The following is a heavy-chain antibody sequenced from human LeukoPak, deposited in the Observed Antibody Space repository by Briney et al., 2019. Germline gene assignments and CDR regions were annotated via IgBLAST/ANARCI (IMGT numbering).Heavy chain of an antibody. CDR2: ISSSSSYI. D-gene: IGHD2-2*01. Sequence: PGGSLRLSCAASGFIFSSYSMNWVRQAPGKGLEWVSSISSSSSYIYYADSVKGRFTISRDNAKNSLYLQMNSLRAEDTAVYYCARGYCSSTSCYPLDYWGQGTLVTVSS. CDR3: ARGYCSSTSCYPLDY. J-gene: IGHJ4*02. CDR1: GFIFSSYS. V-gene: IGHV3-21*01.